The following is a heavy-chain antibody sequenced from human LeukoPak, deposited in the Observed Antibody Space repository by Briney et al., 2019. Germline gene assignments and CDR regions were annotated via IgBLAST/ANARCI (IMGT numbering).Heavy chain of an antibody. CDR2: IYYSGST. CDR3: ARQGLAAVAVTFDY. J-gene: IGHJ4*02. Sequence: SQALSLTCTVSGGSISSGGYFWSWIRQPPGKGLEWIGSIYYSGSTYYNPSLKSRVTISVDTSKNQFSLKLSSVTAADTAVYYCARQGLAAVAVTFDYWGQGTLVTVSS. D-gene: IGHD6-19*01. CDR1: GGSISSGGYF. V-gene: IGHV4-30-2*03.